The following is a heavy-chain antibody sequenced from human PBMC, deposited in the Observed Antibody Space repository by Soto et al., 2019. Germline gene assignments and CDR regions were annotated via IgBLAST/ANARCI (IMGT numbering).Heavy chain of an antibody. V-gene: IGHV3-11*06. Sequence: PGGSLRLSCAASGFTFSDYYMSWIRQAPGKGLEWVSYISSSSSYTNYADSVKGRFTISRDNAKNSLYLQMNSLRAEDTAVYYCARVVAAAVEYHFDYWGQGTLVTVSS. D-gene: IGHD6-13*01. CDR3: ARVVAAAVEYHFDY. J-gene: IGHJ4*02. CDR2: ISSSSSYT. CDR1: GFTFSDYY.